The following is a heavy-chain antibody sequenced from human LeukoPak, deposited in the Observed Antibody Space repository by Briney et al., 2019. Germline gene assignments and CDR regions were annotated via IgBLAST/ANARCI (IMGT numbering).Heavy chain of an antibody. D-gene: IGHD3-3*01. CDR3: AREGTIFGVVIILDTAPFDY. CDR2: ISAYNGNT. CDR1: GYTFTSYG. V-gene: IGHV1-18*01. J-gene: IGHJ4*02. Sequence: ASVKVSCKASGYTFTSYGISWVRQAPGQGLEWMGWISAYNGNTNYAQKLQGRVTMTTDTSTSTAYMELRSLRSDDTAVYYCAREGTIFGVVIILDTAPFDYWGQGTLVTVSS.